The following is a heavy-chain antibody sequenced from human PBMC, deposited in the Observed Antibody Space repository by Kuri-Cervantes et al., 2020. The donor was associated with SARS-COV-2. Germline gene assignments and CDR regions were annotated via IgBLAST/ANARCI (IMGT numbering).Heavy chain of an antibody. CDR2: IYPGDSDT. CDR3: ARRAYGEEVDYYYMDV. D-gene: IGHD4-17*01. V-gene: IGHV5-51*01. CDR1: GYTFTNYW. J-gene: IGHJ6*03. Sequence: GGSLRLSCKGSGYTFTNYWIGWVRQMPGKGLEWMGIIYPGDSDTRYRPSFQGQFTSSADKSINTAFLQWSSLKASDTAIYYCARRAYGEEVDYYYMDVWGKGTTVTVSS.